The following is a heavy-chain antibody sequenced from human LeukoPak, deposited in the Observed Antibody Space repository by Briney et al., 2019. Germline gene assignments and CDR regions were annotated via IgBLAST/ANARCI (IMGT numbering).Heavy chain of an antibody. CDR1: GYTFTSYY. Sequence: ASVKVSCKASGYTFTSYYMHWVRQAPGQGLEWMGIINPSGGSTSYAQKFQGRVTMTRDTSTSTVYMELSSLRSEDTAVYYCARGAFPIHHYDSSGYQEYWGQGTLVTVSS. J-gene: IGHJ4*02. CDR3: ARGAFPIHHYDSSGYQEY. V-gene: IGHV1-46*01. D-gene: IGHD3-22*01. CDR2: INPSGGST.